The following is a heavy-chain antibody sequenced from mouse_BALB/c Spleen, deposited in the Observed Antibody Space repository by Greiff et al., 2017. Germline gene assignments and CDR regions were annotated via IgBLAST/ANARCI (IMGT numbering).Heavy chain of an antibody. CDR2: ISTYYGDA. J-gene: IGHJ3*01. CDR3: ARGGYYGSSYVGAY. V-gene: IGHV1S137*01. Sequence: LQESGAELVRPGVSVKISCKGSGYTFTDYAMHWVKQSHAKSLEWIGVISTYYGDASYNQKFKGKATMTVDKSSSTAYMELARLTSEDSAIYYCARGGYYGSSYVGAYWGQGTLVTVSA. D-gene: IGHD1-1*01. CDR1: GYTFTDYA.